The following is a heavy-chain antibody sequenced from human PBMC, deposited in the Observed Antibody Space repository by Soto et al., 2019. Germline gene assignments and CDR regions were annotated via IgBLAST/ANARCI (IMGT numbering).Heavy chain of an antibody. V-gene: IGHV3-74*01. J-gene: IGHJ3*01. CDR2: INSDGSAI. Sequence: PGGSLRLSCVASGFTFSSYWMHWVRQAPGKGLVWVSHINSDGSAIVYADSVKGRFTISRDDAKNTLYLQMNSLKADDTAVYYCVRHRGYPDSFDVWGRGTMVTVSS. CDR3: VRHRGYPDSFDV. D-gene: IGHD3-10*01. CDR1: GFTFSSYW.